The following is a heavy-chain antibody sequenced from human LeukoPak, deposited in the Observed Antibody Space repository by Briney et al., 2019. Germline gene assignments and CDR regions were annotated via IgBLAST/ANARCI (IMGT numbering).Heavy chain of an antibody. CDR2: INPSGSTT. Sequence: ASVKVSCKASGYTFTSYFMHWVRQAPGQGLEWLGMINPSGSTTTYAQKFQGRVTMTRDTSTSTVYMELSSLRSEDTAVYYCARADTAMVRIWGQGTLVTVSS. V-gene: IGHV1-46*01. J-gene: IGHJ4*02. CDR1: GYTFTSYF. CDR3: ARADTAMVRI. D-gene: IGHD5-18*01.